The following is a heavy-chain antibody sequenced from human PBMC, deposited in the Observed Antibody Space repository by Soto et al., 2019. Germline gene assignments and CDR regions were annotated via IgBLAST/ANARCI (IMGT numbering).Heavy chain of an antibody. CDR3: ARMPRETAASPPRVSYYYGMDV. V-gene: IGHV2-70*01. D-gene: IGHD6-6*01. Sequence: SGPTLVNPTQTLTLTGTYCGFSLSTSGMCVSWIRQPTGRALEWLALIDWDDDKYYSTSLKTSLTTSKDTPKNQVVLTMTNMDPVETATYYCARMPRETAASPPRVSYYYGMDVWGQGTTVTVSS. J-gene: IGHJ6*02. CDR2: IDWDDDK. CDR1: GFSLSTSGMC.